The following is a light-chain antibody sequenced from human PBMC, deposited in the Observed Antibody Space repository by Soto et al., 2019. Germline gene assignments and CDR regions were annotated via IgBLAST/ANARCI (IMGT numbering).Light chain of an antibody. Sequence: MRLSKSPSVLFASVGDRVTITCRASQDIRNDLGWYQQKPGKAPARLLYAASTLQSAVPSRFSSSGSGTDFTLTISSLQPEDFATYYCQQISSYPLTFGGGTKVDIK. CDR2: AAS. J-gene: IGKJ4*01. CDR1: QDIRND. V-gene: IGKV1-17*01. CDR3: QQISSYPLT.